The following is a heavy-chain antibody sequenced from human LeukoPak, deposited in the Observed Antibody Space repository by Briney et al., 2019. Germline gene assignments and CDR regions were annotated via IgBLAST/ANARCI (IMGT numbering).Heavy chain of an antibody. D-gene: IGHD2-2*01. J-gene: IGHJ4*02. V-gene: IGHV5-51*01. CDR2: IYPGDSDT. Sequence: GESLKISCKGSGYSFTSYWIGWVRQMPGKGLEWMGIIYPGDSDTRYSPSFQGQVTISADKSISTTYLQWSSLKASDTAMYYCATPYPREYCSSTTCYFNYWGQETLVTVSS. CDR3: ATPYPREYCSSTTCYFNY. CDR1: GYSFTSYW.